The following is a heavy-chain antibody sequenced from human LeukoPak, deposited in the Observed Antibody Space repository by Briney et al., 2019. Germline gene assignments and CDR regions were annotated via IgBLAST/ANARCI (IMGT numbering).Heavy chain of an antibody. CDR3: ARVGTTVIIASDP. V-gene: IGHV4-34*01. D-gene: IGHD4-23*01. CDR2: INHSGIT. J-gene: IGHJ5*02. Sequence: SETLSFTCAVYGGSFSGYYWNWIRQPPGKGLEWIGEINHSGITNYNPSLKSRVTISVDTSKKQFSLKLNSVTAADTAVYYCARVGTTVIIASDPWGQGTQVIVSS. CDR1: GGSFSGYY.